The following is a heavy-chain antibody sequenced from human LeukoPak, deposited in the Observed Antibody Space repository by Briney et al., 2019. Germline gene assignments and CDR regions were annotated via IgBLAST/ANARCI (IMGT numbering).Heavy chain of an antibody. V-gene: IGHV4-39*01. J-gene: IGHJ4*02. CDR1: GGSISSSGYY. D-gene: IGHD3-3*01. Sequence: SETLSLTCTVSGGSISSSGYYWGWIRQPPGKGLEWIGNVYYSGSSYYNPSLKSRVTISVDTSKNQFSLKLSSVTAADTAVYYCARHQATAGVVIMGAIDYWGQGTLVTVSS. CDR2: VYYSGSS. CDR3: ARHQATAGVVIMGAIDY.